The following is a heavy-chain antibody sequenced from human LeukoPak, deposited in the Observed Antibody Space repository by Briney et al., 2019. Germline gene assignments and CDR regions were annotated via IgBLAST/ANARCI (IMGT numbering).Heavy chain of an antibody. J-gene: IGHJ4*02. V-gene: IGHV4-4*07. CDR3: ARGKYCDILTGYSSPFDY. D-gene: IGHD3-9*01. Sequence: SETLSLTCTVSGGSISSYYWSWIRQPAGKGLEWIGRIYTSGSTNYNPSLKSRVTMSVDTSKNQFSLKLSSVTAADTAVYYCARGKYCDILTGYSSPFDYWGQGTLVTVSS. CDR1: GGSISSYY. CDR2: IYTSGST.